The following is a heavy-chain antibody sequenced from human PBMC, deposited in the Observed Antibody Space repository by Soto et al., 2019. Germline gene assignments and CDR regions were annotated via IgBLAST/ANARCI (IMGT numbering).Heavy chain of an antibody. V-gene: IGHV4-31*03. J-gene: IGHJ4*02. CDR1: GGSMANAAYY. Sequence: QVQLQESGPGLVETSETLSLTCTVSGGSMANAAYYWTWIRQYPGEGLEWIGYSYYSGTTFYHPSLNSRVAISLDTSRNQFSLKLSSVAVADTAVYYSVRMTDWRVDNWGQGTLVTASS. CDR3: VRMTDWRVDN. CDR2: SYYSGTT. D-gene: IGHD3-9*01.